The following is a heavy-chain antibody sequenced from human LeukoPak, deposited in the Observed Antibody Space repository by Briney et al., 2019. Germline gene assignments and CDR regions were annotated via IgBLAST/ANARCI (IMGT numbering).Heavy chain of an antibody. CDR1: GGSISSYY. V-gene: IGHV4-59*01. CDR3: ARGDGYNWAPWY. D-gene: IGHD5-24*01. CDR2: IYYSGST. J-gene: IGHJ4*02. Sequence: SETLSLTCTVSGGSISSYYWSWIRQPPGKGLEWIGYIYYSGSTNYNPSLKSRVTISVDTSKNQFSLKLSSVTAADTAVYYCARGDGYNWAPWYRGQGTLVTVSS.